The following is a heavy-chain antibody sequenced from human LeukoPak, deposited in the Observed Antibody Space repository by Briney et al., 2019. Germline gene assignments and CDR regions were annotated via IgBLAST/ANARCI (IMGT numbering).Heavy chain of an antibody. CDR1: GFTFSSYA. D-gene: IGHD6-19*01. J-gene: IGHJ4*02. Sequence: GGSLRLSCAASGFTFSSYAMNWVRQAPGKGLEWVSSISGSGGSTHYADSVKGRFTISRDNSKNTVYLQMNSLRAEDTAVYYCAKTTTGYSSGRFPGWPVDYWGQGTLVTVSS. CDR2: ISGSGGST. V-gene: IGHV3-23*01. CDR3: AKTTTGYSSGRFPGWPVDY.